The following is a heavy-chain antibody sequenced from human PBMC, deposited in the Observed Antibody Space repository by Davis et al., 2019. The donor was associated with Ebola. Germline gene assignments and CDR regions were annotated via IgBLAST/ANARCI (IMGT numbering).Heavy chain of an antibody. V-gene: IGHV3-30*03. Sequence: GESLKISCAASGFTFSDYGMHWVRQAPGKGLEWVAVISYDEGTQYYEDSVKGRFTISRDNSKNTLYLQMNSLRAEDTAVYYCARGYFDWSLSFYGMDVWGQGTTVTVSS. CDR1: GFTFSDYG. CDR2: ISYDEGTQ. J-gene: IGHJ6*02. CDR3: ARGYFDWSLSFYGMDV. D-gene: IGHD3-9*01.